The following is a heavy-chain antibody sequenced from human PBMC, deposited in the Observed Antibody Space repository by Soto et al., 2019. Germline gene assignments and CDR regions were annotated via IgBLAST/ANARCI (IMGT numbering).Heavy chain of an antibody. V-gene: IGHV4-39*01. D-gene: IGHD2-2*02. CDR2: IYYSGST. CDR3: ARQVPAAIRLGWFDP. CDR1: GGSIIRSTYY. J-gene: IGHJ5*02. Sequence: PAETLSLTCTVSGGSIIRSTYYWCWIRQPPGKGLEWIGSIYYSGSTYYRPSLKSRVTISVDTSKNQFSLKLSSVTAADTAVYYCARQVPAAIRLGWFDPWGQGTLVTVSS.